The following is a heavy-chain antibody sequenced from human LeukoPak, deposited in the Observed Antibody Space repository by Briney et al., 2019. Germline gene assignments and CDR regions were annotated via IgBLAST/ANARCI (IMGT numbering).Heavy chain of an antibody. CDR1: GYTFNTYG. CDR3: ARGGDHFDY. J-gene: IGHJ4*02. D-gene: IGHD2-21*02. Sequence: EASVKVSCKAAGYTFNTYGISWGRQAPGQGLEWMGWSSAYNGNTNYAQKLQGRVTMTTDTSTSTAYVEPRSPRSDDTAVYYCARGGDHFDYWGQGTLVTVSS. CDR2: SSAYNGNT. V-gene: IGHV1-18*01.